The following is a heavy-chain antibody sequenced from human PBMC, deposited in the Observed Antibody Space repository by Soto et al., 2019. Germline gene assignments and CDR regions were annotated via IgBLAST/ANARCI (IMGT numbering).Heavy chain of an antibody. V-gene: IGHV1-3*01. Sequence: ASVKVSCKASGYTFTSYAMHWVRQAPGQRLEWMGWINAGNGNTKYSQKFQGRVTITRDTSTSTAYMELSSLRSEDTAVYYCARNLMDYDILTGYYMGYYFDYWGQGTLVTVSS. CDR2: INAGNGNT. CDR1: GYTFTSYA. CDR3: ARNLMDYDILTGYYMGYYFDY. D-gene: IGHD3-9*01. J-gene: IGHJ4*02.